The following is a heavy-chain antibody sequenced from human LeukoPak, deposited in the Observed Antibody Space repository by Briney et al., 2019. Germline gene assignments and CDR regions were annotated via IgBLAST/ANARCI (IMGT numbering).Heavy chain of an antibody. V-gene: IGHV3-53*01. CDR3: ASPTSGQSFDI. CDR1: WFTVSSNY. D-gene: IGHD6-19*01. CDR2: IYPSGNT. J-gene: IGHJ3*02. Sequence: GGSLRLSCAASWFTVSSNYMSWVRLAPGKGLEWVSLIYPSGNTYYADSVKGRFTISRDNSKNTLYLQMNSLRAEDTAVYYCASPTSGQSFDIWGQGTMVTVSS.